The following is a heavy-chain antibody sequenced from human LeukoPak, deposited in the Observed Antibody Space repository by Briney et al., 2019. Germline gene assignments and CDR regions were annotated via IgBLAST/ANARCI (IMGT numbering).Heavy chain of an antibody. CDR3: AKDLLKEGSYGSGIDWFDP. CDR2: IRYDGSHK. D-gene: IGHD3-10*01. CDR1: GFIFSNYG. Sequence: GGSLRLSCAASGFIFSNYGMHWVRQAPGKGLEWVSFIRYDGSHKHYADSVKGRFTVSRENSKKTLYLQMNSLRPEDTAMYYCAKDLLKEGSYGSGIDWFDPWGQGAQVTVSS. J-gene: IGHJ5*02. V-gene: IGHV3-30*02.